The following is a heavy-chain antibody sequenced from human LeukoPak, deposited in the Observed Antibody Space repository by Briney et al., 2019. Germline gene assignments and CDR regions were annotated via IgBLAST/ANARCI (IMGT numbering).Heavy chain of an antibody. Sequence: ASVKVSCKASGYTFTSYDINWMRQATGQGLEWMGWMNPNSGNTGYAQKFQGRVTMTRNTSISTAYMELSSLRSEDTAVYYCARGTVTRFLNYYYYYMDVWGKGTTVTVSS. CDR1: GYTFTSYD. V-gene: IGHV1-8*01. D-gene: IGHD4-11*01. J-gene: IGHJ6*03. CDR3: ARGTVTRFLNYYYYYMDV. CDR2: MNPNSGNT.